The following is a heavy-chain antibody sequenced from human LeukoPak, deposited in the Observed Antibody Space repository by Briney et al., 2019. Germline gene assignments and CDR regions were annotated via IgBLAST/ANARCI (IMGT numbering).Heavy chain of an antibody. D-gene: IGHD3-22*01. V-gene: IGHV5-51*01. CDR1: GYSFTSYW. CDR2: IYPGDSDT. Sequence: GESLKISCKGSGYSFTSYWIGWVRQMPGKGLEWMGIIYPGDSDTRYSPSFQGQVTISADKPISTAYLQWSSLKASDTAMYYCARHGSRRNYYDSSGYYYYWGQGTLVTVSS. J-gene: IGHJ4*02. CDR3: ARHGSRRNYYDSSGYYYY.